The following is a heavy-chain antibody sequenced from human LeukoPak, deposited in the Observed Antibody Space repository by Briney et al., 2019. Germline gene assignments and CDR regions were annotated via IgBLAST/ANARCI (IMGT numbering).Heavy chain of an antibody. D-gene: IGHD3-9*01. V-gene: IGHV2-5*02. Sequence: SGPTLVKPTQTLTLTCTFSGFSLSTSGVGVGWIRQPPGKALEWLALIYWDDDKRYSPSLKSRLTITKDTSKNQVVLTMTNMDPVDTATYYCAHSFLPIYDILTGYYNDYFDYWGQGTLVTVSS. CDR3: AHSFLPIYDILTGYYNDYFDY. CDR1: GFSLSTSGVG. J-gene: IGHJ4*02. CDR2: IYWDDDK.